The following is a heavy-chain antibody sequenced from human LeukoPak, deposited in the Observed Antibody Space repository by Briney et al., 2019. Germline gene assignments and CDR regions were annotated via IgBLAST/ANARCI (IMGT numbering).Heavy chain of an antibody. J-gene: IGHJ4*02. CDR1: GGSISSSSYY. CDR3: ARLLVTMVRGASFDY. CDR2: IYYSGST. D-gene: IGHD3-10*01. V-gene: IGHV4-39*01. Sequence: SETLSLTCTVSGGSISSSSYYWGWIRQPPGKGLQWIGSIYYSGSTYYNPSLKSQVTISVDTSKNQFSLKLSSVTAADTAVYYCARLLVTMVRGASFDYWGQGTLVTVSS.